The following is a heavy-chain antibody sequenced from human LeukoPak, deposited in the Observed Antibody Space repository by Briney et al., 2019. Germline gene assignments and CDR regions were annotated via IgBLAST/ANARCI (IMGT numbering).Heavy chain of an antibody. D-gene: IGHD1-26*01. CDR3: ARWERGVFDY. V-gene: IGHV4-34*01. CDR1: GGSFSGYY. CDR2: INQSGST. J-gene: IGHJ4*02. Sequence: PSETLSLTCAVYGGSFSGYYWNWIRQPLGKGLEWIGEINQSGSTKYSPSLKSRVTISVDTSKNQFSLKLSSVTAADTALYYCARWERGVFDYWGQGTLVTVSS.